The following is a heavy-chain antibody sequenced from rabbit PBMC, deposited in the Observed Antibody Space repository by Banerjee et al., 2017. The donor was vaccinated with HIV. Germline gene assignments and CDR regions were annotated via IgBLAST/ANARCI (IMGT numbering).Heavy chain of an antibody. CDR2: IYAGSSGST. CDR1: GFSFSSSYY. CDR3: ARGNAGYAGYGYDAFDP. J-gene: IGHJ2*01. V-gene: IGHV1S45*01. Sequence: QQQLEESGGGLVKPGGTLTLTCTASGFSFSSSYYMCWVRQAPGKGLEWIACIYAGSSGSTYYASWAKGRFTISKTSSTTVTLQMTSLTAADTATYFCARGNAGYAGYGYDAFDPWGPGTLVTDS. D-gene: IGHD7-1*01.